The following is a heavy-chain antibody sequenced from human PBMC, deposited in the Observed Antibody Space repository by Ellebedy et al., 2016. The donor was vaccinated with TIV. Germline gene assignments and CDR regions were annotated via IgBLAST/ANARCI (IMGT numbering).Heavy chain of an antibody. CDR2: INDRGST. Sequence: MPSETLSLTCAAYGGSFSGNYWSWIRQPPGKGLEWIGEINDRGSTNYNPSLKSRVTISVDTSKNQFSLKLTSVGAADTAVYYCARGGVAILGVVTGYYGLDVWGQGTTVTVSS. CDR1: GGSFSGNY. J-gene: IGHJ6*02. CDR3: ARGGVAILGVVTGYYGLDV. V-gene: IGHV4-34*01. D-gene: IGHD3-3*01.